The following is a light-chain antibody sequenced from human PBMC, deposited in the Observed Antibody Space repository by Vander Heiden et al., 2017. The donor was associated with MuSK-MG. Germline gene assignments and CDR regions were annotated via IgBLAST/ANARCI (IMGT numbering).Light chain of an antibody. J-gene: IGKJ4*01. V-gene: IGKV1-33*01. CDR3: QQDDNLPLT. Sequence: DIQMTQSPSCLSASVGDRVTITCQASQDISNYLNWYQQKPGKAPKLLIYDASNLETGVPSRFSGSGSGTDFTFTISSLQPEDIATYYCQQDDNLPLTFGGGTKVEIK. CDR2: DAS. CDR1: QDISNY.